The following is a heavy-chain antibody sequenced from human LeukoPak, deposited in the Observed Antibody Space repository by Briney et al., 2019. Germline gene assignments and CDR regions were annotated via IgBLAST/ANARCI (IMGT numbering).Heavy chain of an antibody. CDR3: AGAGAYGSYSFDY. CDR1: GGSFSGYY. D-gene: IGHD1-26*01. V-gene: IGHV4-34*01. CDR2: INHSGST. J-gene: IGHJ4*02. Sequence: SETLSLTCAVYGGSFSGYYWSWIRQPPGKGLEWIGEINHSGSTNYNPSLKSRVTISVDTSKNQFSLKLSSVTAADTAVYYCAGAGAYGSYSFDYWGQGTLVTVSS.